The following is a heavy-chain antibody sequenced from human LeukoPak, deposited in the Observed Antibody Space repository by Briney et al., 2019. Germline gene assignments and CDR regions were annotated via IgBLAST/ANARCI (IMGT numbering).Heavy chain of an antibody. CDR1: GFTFSSYG. CDR2: IWYDGSNK. CDR3: ARPRMESSIAARSAFDI. V-gene: IGHV3-33*01. D-gene: IGHD6-6*01. Sequence: GGSLRLSCAASGFTFSSYGMHWVRQAPGKGLEWVAVIWYDGSNKYYADSVKGRFTISRDNAKNSLYLQMNSLRAEDTAVYYCARPRMESSIAARSAFDIWGQGTMVTVSS. J-gene: IGHJ3*02.